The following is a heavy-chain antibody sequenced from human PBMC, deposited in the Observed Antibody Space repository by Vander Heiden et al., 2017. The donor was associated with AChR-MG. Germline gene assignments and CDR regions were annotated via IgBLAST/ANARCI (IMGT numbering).Heavy chain of an antibody. J-gene: IGHJ3*01. D-gene: IGHD2-8*01. V-gene: IGHV3-23*01. CDR1: GFTFNTYA. CDR3: AKDPNGDYVGAFDF. Sequence: EVQLLALGVRFAQPRGSLRLSCAASGFTFNTYAMTWVRQAPGKGLEWVAAITGGGDGTKYADSVKGRFTISRDNSRTTLYLQMNYLRAEDTAVYYCAKDPNGDYVGAFDFWGQGTVVTVSS. CDR2: ITGGGDGT.